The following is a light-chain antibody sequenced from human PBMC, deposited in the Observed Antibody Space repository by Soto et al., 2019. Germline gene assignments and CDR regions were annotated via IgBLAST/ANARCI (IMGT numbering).Light chain of an antibody. CDR2: GAS. V-gene: IGKV3-20*01. CDR3: QQYNKWPPVT. CDR1: QSVSSSY. Sequence: EIVLTQSPGTLSLSPGERATLSCRASQSVSSSYLAWYQQKPGQAPRLLIYGASSRATGIPDRFSGSGSGTEFTLTISSLQSEDFAVYYCQQYNKWPPVTFGQGTKVDI. J-gene: IGKJ1*01.